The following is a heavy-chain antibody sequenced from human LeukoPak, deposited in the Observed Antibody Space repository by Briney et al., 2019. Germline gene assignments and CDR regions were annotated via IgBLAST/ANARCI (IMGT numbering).Heavy chain of an antibody. Sequence: ASVTVSCKASGYTFTAYYMHWVRQAPGQGPEWMGWINPNSGGTNYAQKFQGRVTMTRDTSISTAYMELSRLRSDDTAVYYCARDKGTSRGSDYWGQGTLVTVSS. V-gene: IGHV1-2*02. CDR2: INPNSGGT. D-gene: IGHD3-10*01. J-gene: IGHJ4*02. CDR1: GYTFTAYY. CDR3: ARDKGTSRGSDY.